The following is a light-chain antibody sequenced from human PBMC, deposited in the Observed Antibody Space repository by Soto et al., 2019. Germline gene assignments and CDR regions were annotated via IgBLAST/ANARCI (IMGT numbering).Light chain of an antibody. V-gene: IGKV1-5*01. Sequence: DIQMTQSPSTLSASVGDRVTITCRASQSISSWLAWYQQKPGKAPKLLIYDASILKSGVPSRFSGSGSGTEFTLTISSLQPDDFATYYCQQYNSYSPWTFGQGTKVEIK. CDR1: QSISSW. J-gene: IGKJ1*01. CDR2: DAS. CDR3: QQYNSYSPWT.